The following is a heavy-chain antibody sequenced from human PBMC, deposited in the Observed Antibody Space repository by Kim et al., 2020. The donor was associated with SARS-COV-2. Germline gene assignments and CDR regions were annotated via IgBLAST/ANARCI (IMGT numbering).Heavy chain of an antibody. Sequence: GGSLRLSCVASEFTFSSSGMGWVRQAPGKGLEWVAYIKEDGSQKHYVDSVKGRFTISRDNAKKSLYLQINSLRAEDTAVYYCVKDRGGRTGMDVWGQGTT. CDR2: IKEDGSQK. CDR3: VKDRGGRTGMDV. J-gene: IGHJ6*02. V-gene: IGHV3-7*01. CDR1: EFTFSSSG.